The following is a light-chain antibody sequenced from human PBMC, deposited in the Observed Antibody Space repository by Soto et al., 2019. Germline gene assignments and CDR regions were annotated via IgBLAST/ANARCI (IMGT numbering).Light chain of an antibody. CDR2: GAS. CDR3: QHYVTSPFT. J-gene: IGKJ3*01. Sequence: EIVLTQSPGTLSLSPGERATLSCRTRQSISGDYLAWYQQKPGQAPRLLIYGASSRATGIPDRFSGTGSGIDFTLTISRLEPEDFAVYFCQHYVTSPFTFGPGTKVDIK. CDR1: QSISGDY. V-gene: IGKV3-20*01.